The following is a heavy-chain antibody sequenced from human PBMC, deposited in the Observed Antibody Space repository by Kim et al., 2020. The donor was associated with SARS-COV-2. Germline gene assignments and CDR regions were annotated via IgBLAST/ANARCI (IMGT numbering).Heavy chain of an antibody. CDR3: ATSRGYNYYGIDV. CDR2: IYGGGST. Sequence: GGSLRLSCAASGFTVSSNYMTWVRQAPGKGLDWVSIIYGGGSTYYADSVKGRFTISRDNSKHTLYLQMNSLRVDDTAVYYCATSRGYNYYGIDVWGQGTTVTVSS. J-gene: IGHJ6*02. D-gene: IGHD3-10*01. CDR1: GFTVSSNY. V-gene: IGHV3-53*01.